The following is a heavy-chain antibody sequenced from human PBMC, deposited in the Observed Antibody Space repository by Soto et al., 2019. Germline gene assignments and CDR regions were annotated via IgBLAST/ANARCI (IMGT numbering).Heavy chain of an antibody. CDR1: GYTFTSYD. CDR3: ARNYDFWSGDAFEI. CDR2: MNPNSGNT. D-gene: IGHD3-3*01. Sequence: ASVKVSCKASGYTFTSYDINWVRQATGQGLEWMGWMNPNSGNTGYAQKFRGRVTMTRNTSISTAYMELSSLRSEDTAVYYCARNYDFWSGDAFEIWGHGTLVT. V-gene: IGHV1-8*01. J-gene: IGHJ3*02.